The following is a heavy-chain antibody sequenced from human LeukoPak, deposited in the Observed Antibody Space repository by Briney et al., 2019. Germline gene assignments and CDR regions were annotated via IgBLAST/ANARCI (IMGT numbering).Heavy chain of an antibody. CDR1: GFTVSSTY. D-gene: IGHD3-22*01. V-gene: IGHV3-66*01. J-gene: IGHJ2*01. CDR2: IYSGGGT. Sequence: GGSLRLSCAASGFTVSSTYMSWVRQAPGKGLEWVSVIYSGGGTYYADSVKGRFTISRDNSKNTLYLQMNSLRADDTAVYYCARDRDSRWDFDLWGRGTLVTVSS. CDR3: ARDRDSRWDFDL.